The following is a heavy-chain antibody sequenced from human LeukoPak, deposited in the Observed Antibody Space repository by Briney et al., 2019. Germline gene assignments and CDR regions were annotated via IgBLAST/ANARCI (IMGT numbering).Heavy chain of an antibody. CDR1: GFTVSSNY. J-gene: IGHJ4*02. Sequence: PGGSLRLSCAASGFTVSSNYMSWVRQAPGKGLEWVSVIYSGGSTYYADSVKGRFTISRDNSKNTLYLQMNSLRAEDTAIYYCAKRNTMVRGGPCFDYWGQGILVAVSS. V-gene: IGHV3-66*04. CDR3: AKRNTMVRGGPCFDY. D-gene: IGHD3-10*01. CDR2: IYSGGST.